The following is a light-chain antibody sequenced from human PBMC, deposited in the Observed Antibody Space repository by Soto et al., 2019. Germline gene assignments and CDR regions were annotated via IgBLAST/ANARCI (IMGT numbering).Light chain of an antibody. Sequence: EIVMTQSPATLSVSPGERATLSCRASQSVSSNLAWYQQKPGQAPSLLIYGASTRATGIPARFSGSGSGTEFTLTISSLQSEDFAVYYCQQYNNWPPLFGGGTKVEIK. CDR3: QQYNNWPPL. V-gene: IGKV3-15*01. J-gene: IGKJ4*01. CDR1: QSVSSN. CDR2: GAS.